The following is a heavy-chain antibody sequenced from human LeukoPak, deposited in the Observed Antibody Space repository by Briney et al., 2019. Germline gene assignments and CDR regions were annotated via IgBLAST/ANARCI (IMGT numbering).Heavy chain of an antibody. CDR2: INSDESST. J-gene: IGHJ4*02. V-gene: IGHV3-74*01. D-gene: IGHD3-22*01. CDR3: AKGTTMIVVVTSFDY. Sequence: PGGSLRLSCAASGFTFSTYWMQWVRQAPGKGLVWVSRINSDESSTDYADSVKGRFIISRDNAKNTLYLQMNSLRAEDTALYYCAKGTTMIVVVTSFDYWGQGTLVTVSS. CDR1: GFTFSTYW.